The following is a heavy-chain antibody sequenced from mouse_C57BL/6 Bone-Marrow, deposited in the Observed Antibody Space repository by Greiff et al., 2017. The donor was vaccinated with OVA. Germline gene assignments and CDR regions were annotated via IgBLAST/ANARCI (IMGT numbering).Heavy chain of an antibody. Sequence: QVQLKQSGAELVRPGASVTLSCKASGYTFTDYEMHWVKQTPVHGLEWIGAIDPETGGTAYNQKFKGKAILTADKSSSTAYMELRSLTSEDSAVYYCTRPGSSPMDYWGQGTSVTVSS. D-gene: IGHD1-1*01. J-gene: IGHJ4*01. CDR2: IDPETGGT. CDR3: TRPGSSPMDY. V-gene: IGHV1-15*01. CDR1: GYTFTDYE.